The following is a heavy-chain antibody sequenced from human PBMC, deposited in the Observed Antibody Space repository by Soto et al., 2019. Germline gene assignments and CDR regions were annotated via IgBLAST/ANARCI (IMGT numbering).Heavy chain of an antibody. J-gene: IGHJ4*02. V-gene: IGHV4-39*01. CDR1: GGSISSSSYY. D-gene: IGHD3-3*01. CDR3: ARHYDFWSGYYVDY. CDR2: IYYSGST. Sequence: QLQLQESGPGLVKPSETLSLTCTVSGGSISSSSYYWGWIRQPPGKGLEWIGSIYYSGSTYYNPSLKSRVTISVDTSKNQFSLKLSSVTAADTAVYYCARHYDFWSGYYVDYWGQGTLVTVSS.